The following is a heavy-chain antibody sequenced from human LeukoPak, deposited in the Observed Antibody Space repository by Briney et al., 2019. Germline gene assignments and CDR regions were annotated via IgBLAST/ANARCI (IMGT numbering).Heavy chain of an antibody. D-gene: IGHD3-22*01. CDR1: GFYFESYA. Sequence: GGSLRLSCATSGFYFESYAMSWVRQAPGKGLEWVSGVSGSGASTYYAESVKGRFTISRDSSKNTLYLQLNSLRVEDTAVYYCARVYGSSNYYYDRYYYYMDVWGRGTTVTVSS. CDR2: VSGSGAST. V-gene: IGHV3-23*01. CDR3: ARVYGSSNYYYDRYYYYMDV. J-gene: IGHJ6*03.